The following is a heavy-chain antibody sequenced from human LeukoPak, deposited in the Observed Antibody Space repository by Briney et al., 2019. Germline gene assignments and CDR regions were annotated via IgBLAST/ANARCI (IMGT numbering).Heavy chain of an antibody. CDR2: VYYTGST. J-gene: IGHJ4*02. Sequence: SETLSLTCIVSGGTLNSFYWSWIRQPPGRGLEWIGYVYYTGSTTYNPSLKSRLTMTADTSHNQFSLRLISVTAADTAVYYCARWSAVTTSIDYWGQGILVAVSS. V-gene: IGHV4-59*08. D-gene: IGHD4-17*01. CDR1: GGTLNSFY. CDR3: ARWSAVTTSIDY.